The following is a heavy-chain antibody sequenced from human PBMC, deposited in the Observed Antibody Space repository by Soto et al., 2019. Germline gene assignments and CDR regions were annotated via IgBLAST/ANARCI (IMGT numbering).Heavy chain of an antibody. V-gene: IGHV3-48*02. J-gene: IGHJ6*02. CDR2: ISSSSSTM. CDR1: GFTFSSYS. Sequence: RRLSCAASGFTFSSYSMNWGRQAPGKGVEGVSYISSSSSTMYYADSVKGRFTISRDNAKNSLYLQMNSLRDEDTAVYYCARAGDIVVVPAAYYYYGMDVWGQGTTVTVSS. CDR3: ARAGDIVVVPAAYYYYGMDV. D-gene: IGHD2-2*01.